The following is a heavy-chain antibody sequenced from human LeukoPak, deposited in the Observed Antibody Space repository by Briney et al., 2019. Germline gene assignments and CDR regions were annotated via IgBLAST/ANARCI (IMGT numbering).Heavy chain of an antibody. Sequence: SETLSLTCTVSGGSISSYYWSWIRQPAGKGLEWIGRIYYSRSTYYNPSLKSRVTISVDTSKNQFSLKLSSVTAADTAVYYCARPPARKYYYGSGSYYFDYWGQGTLVTVSS. CDR1: GGSISSYY. J-gene: IGHJ4*02. V-gene: IGHV4-59*05. CDR2: IYYSRST. CDR3: ARPPARKYYYGSGSYYFDY. D-gene: IGHD3-10*01.